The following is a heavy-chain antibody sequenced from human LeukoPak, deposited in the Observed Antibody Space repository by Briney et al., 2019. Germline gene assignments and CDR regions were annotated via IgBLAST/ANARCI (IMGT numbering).Heavy chain of an antibody. CDR1: GFTFSSYA. V-gene: IGHV3-23*01. Sequence: GGSLRLSCAASGFTFSSYAMSWVRQAPGKGLEWVSGISPSGDIRYYADSVKGRFTISRDNSKNTLYLEVISLTAEDTAVYYCAKDDAWLRFGEWSQGTLVTVSS. J-gene: IGHJ4*02. CDR2: ISPSGDIR. CDR3: AKDDAWLRFGE. D-gene: IGHD3-10*01.